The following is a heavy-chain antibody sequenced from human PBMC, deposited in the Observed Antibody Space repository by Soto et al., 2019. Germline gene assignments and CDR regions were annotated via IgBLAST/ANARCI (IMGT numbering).Heavy chain of an antibody. Sequence: GESLKISCKGSGYSFPNYWIGWVRQMPGKGLEWMGIIFPGDSDTRYSPSFQGQVTISADESINTAYLQWSTLKASDTAMYYCARWNYGPTYWGQGTQVTVS. CDR3: ARWNYGPTY. CDR1: GYSFPNYW. J-gene: IGHJ4*02. D-gene: IGHD1-7*01. CDR2: IFPGDSDT. V-gene: IGHV5-51*01.